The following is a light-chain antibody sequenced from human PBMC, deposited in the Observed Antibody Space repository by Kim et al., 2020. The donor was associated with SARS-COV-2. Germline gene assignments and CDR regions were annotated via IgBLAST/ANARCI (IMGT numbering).Light chain of an antibody. CDR1: QTVHNSY. Sequence: SPGERATLSCRASQTVHNSYLAWYQQKAVQAPRLLIHGASMRATGIPDRFSGSGSGTDFTLTISRLEPEDFAVYYCQQYGSPPVAFGGGTKVDIK. J-gene: IGKJ4*01. CDR3: QQYGSPPVA. CDR2: GAS. V-gene: IGKV3-20*01.